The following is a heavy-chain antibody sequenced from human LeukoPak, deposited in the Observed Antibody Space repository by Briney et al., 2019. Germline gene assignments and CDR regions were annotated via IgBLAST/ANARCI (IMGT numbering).Heavy chain of an antibody. CDR2: ITNSGGST. J-gene: IGHJ6*04. D-gene: IGHD1-14*01. Sequence: GGSLRLSCVVSGFTFSNYAMYWVRQAPGKGLEWVSSITNSGGSTFYADSGKGRFTISRDNPKNTLYLQMNSLRVEDTAVYYCANPPPRYYSHMDVGGKGTTVTVSS. CDR1: GFTFSNYA. V-gene: IGHV3-23*01. CDR3: ANPPPRYYSHMDV.